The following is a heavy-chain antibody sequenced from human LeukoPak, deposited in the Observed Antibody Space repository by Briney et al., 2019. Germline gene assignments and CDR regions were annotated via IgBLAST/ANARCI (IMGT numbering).Heavy chain of an antibody. CDR1: GFTFSSYS. J-gene: IGHJ4*02. D-gene: IGHD3-22*01. Sequence: GGSLRLSCAASGFTFSSYSMNWVRQAPGKGLEWVSSISSSSSYIYYADSVKRRFTIARDNAKNSLYLQMNSLRAEDTAVYYCAREHSSGYLSYWGQGTLVTVSS. V-gene: IGHV3-21*01. CDR2: ISSSSSYI. CDR3: AREHSSGYLSY.